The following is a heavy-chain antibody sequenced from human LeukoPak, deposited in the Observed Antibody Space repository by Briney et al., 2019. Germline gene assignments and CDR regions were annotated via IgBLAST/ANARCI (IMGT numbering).Heavy chain of an antibody. D-gene: IGHD6-13*01. Sequence: SQSLSLTCTVSGGSISSGGYYWSWIRQHPGKGLEWIGFIYYSGSTYYNPSLKSRVTISVDTSKNQFSLKLSSVTAADTAVYYCARDAHSSSWYYYYGMDVWGQGTTVTVSS. CDR2: IYYSGST. J-gene: IGHJ6*02. CDR1: GGSISSGGYY. CDR3: ARDAHSSSWYYYYGMDV. V-gene: IGHV4-31*03.